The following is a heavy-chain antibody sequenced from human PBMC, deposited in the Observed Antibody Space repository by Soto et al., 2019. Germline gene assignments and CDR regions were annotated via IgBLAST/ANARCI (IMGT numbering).Heavy chain of an antibody. CDR3: ARGDYSNYYWFDP. CDR1: GDTFSSYA. CDR2: IIPIFGTA. J-gene: IGHJ5*02. D-gene: IGHD4-4*01. V-gene: IGHV1-69*13. Sequence: QVQLVQSGAELKRPGASVKVSCKASGDTFSSYAISWVRQAPGQGLEWMGGIIPIFGTANYAQKFQGRVTITADKSTSTAYMELSSLRSEDTAVYYCARGDYSNYYWFDPWGQGTLVTVSS.